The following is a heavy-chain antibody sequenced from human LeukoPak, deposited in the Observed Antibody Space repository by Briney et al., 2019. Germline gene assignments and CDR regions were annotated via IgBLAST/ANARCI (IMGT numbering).Heavy chain of an antibody. V-gene: IGHV1-69*04. J-gene: IGHJ6*02. D-gene: IGHD2-15*01. Sequence: SVKVSCKASGGTFSSYAIIWVRRAPGQGLEWMGRIIPILGIANYAQKFQGRVTITADKSTSTAYMELSSLRSEDTAVYYCARGYCSGGSCYSEDYYGMDVWGQGTTVTVSS. CDR1: GGTFSSYA. CDR3: ARGYCSGGSCYSEDYYGMDV. CDR2: IIPILGIA.